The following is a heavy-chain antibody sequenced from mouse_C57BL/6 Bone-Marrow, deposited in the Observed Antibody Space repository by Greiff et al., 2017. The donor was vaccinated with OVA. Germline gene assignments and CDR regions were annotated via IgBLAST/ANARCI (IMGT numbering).Heavy chain of an antibody. CDR2: ISSGSSTI. V-gene: IGHV5-17*01. CDR3: ARRISWGYFDV. Sequence: DVKLVESGGGLVKPGGSLKLSCAASGFTFSDYGMHWVRQAPEKGLEWVAYISSGSSTIYYADTVKGRFTISRDNAKNTLFLQMTSLRSEDTAMYYCARRISWGYFDVWGTGTTVTVSS. D-gene: IGHD2-12*01. CDR1: GFTFSDYG. J-gene: IGHJ1*03.